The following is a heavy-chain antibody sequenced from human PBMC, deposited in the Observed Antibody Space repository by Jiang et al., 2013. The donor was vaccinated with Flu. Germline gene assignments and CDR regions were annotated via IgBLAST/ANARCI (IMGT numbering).Heavy chain of an antibody. D-gene: IGHD5-18*01. Sequence: SGAEVKKPGSSVKVSCKDSGGTLTSYAIFWVRQAPGQGLEWMGGVIPIFGTSSYAQKLQGRVTITADRSTSTAYMELTSLTSEDTAVYYCARGVGGYGDYADYWGQGTLVTVSS. V-gene: IGHV1-69*06. CDR1: GGTLTSYA. J-gene: IGHJ4*02. CDR2: VIPIFGTS. CDR3: ARGVGGYGDYADY.